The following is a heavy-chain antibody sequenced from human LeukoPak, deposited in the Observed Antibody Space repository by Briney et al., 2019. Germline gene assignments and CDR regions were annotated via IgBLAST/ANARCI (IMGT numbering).Heavy chain of an antibody. Sequence: SETLSLTCTVSGGSISSYYWSWIRQPPGKGLEWIGCIYDSGGTNYLPSLRSRVTVSVDTSSNQFSLKLSSVTAADTAVYYCARAHRVILRYFDWLKRSHWFDPWGQGTLVTVS. CDR1: GGSISSYY. J-gene: IGHJ5*02. D-gene: IGHD3-9*01. CDR3: ARAHRVILRYFDWLKRSHWFDP. V-gene: IGHV4-59*08. CDR2: IYDSGGT.